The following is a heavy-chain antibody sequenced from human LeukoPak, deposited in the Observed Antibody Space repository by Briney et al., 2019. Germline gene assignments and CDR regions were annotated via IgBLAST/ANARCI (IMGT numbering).Heavy chain of an antibody. Sequence: ASVKVSCKASGYTFTSYGISWVRQAPGQGLEWVGWINTYNGNTVFAQTFEGRVTMTTDTSRSTAFMELRSLRSDDTAVYYCARLNWGWRAFDIWGQGTMVIVSS. V-gene: IGHV1-18*01. D-gene: IGHD3-16*01. CDR3: ARLNWGWRAFDI. J-gene: IGHJ3*02. CDR2: INTYNGNT. CDR1: GYTFTSYG.